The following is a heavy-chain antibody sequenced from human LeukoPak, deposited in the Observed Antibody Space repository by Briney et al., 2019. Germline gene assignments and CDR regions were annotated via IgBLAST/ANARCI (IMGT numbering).Heavy chain of an antibody. V-gene: IGHV3-21*01. CDR3: ARGSDRLAFDI. D-gene: IGHD3-22*01. CDR2: ISSSSNYI. Sequence: GGSLRLSCAASGFTFSSYSMNWVRQAPGKGLEWVSSISSSSNYIDYADSVQGRFTISRDNAKNSLYLQMNSLRAEDTAVYYCARGSDRLAFDIWGQGTMVTVSS. CDR1: GFTFSSYS. J-gene: IGHJ3*02.